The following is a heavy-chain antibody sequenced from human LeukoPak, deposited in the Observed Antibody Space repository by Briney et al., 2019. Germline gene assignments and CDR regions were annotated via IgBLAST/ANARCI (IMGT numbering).Heavy chain of an antibody. Sequence: GGSLSLSCPASGFTFSSYAMIWVRQAPGKGREGVSSISGSGGSTYYADSVKGRFTISRDNSKNTLYLQKNSLRAEDTAVYYCAKGGNWESSSWYHYYYMDVWGKGTTVTVSS. V-gene: IGHV3-23*01. CDR2: ISGSGGST. J-gene: IGHJ6*03. CDR1: GFTFSSYA. D-gene: IGHD6-13*01. CDR3: AKGGNWESSSWYHYYYMDV.